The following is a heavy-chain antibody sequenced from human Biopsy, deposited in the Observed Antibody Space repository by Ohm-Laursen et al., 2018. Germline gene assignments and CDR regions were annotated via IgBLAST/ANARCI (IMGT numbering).Heavy chain of an antibody. D-gene: IGHD3-9*01. CDR1: GGTFSNYG. Sequence: SSVKVSCNAPGGTFSNYGVNWVRQAPGQGLEWLGGNIPILGTGNYAQKFQDRVTVAADTSTSTATMELRSLRSDDTAVYYCATKLTGYFHHWGQGTLVIVSS. V-gene: IGHV1-69*06. CDR2: NIPILGTG. CDR3: ATKLTGYFHH. J-gene: IGHJ1*01.